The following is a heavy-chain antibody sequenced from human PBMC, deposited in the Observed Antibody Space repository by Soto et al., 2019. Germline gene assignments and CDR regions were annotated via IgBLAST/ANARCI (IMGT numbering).Heavy chain of an antibody. CDR3: ARDAVQGPGPLYYYYYMDV. Sequence: ASVKVSCKASGYTFTSYGISWVRQAPGQGLEWMGWISAYNGNTNYAQKLRGRVTMTTDTSTSTAYMELRSLRSDDTAVYYCARDAVQGPGPLYYYYYMDVWGKGTTVTVSS. CDR1: GYTFTSYG. D-gene: IGHD3-10*01. V-gene: IGHV1-18*01. CDR2: ISAYNGNT. J-gene: IGHJ6*03.